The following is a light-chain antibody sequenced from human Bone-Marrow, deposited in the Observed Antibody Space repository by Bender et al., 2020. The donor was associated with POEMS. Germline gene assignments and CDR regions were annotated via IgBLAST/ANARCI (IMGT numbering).Light chain of an antibody. Sequence: QSALTQPASVSGSPGQSISISCTGTSSDVGNYDYVSWYQQHPGKAPKVIIYDVSDRPSGVSNRFSGSKSGTSASLAITGLQSDDEAIYFCVAWDASLNGWVFGGGTKLTVL. CDR1: SSDVGNYDY. V-gene: IGLV2-14*01. CDR3: VAWDASLNGWV. CDR2: DVS. J-gene: IGLJ3*02.